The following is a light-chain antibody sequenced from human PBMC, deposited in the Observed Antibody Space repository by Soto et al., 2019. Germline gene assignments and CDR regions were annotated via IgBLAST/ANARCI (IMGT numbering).Light chain of an antibody. V-gene: IGLV1-40*01. CDR3: QSYDSSLSGYV. Sequence: QSVLTPPPPVSGAPGQRGTISCTGSSSKIGAGYDVHWYQQLPGTAPKLLIYGNSNRPSGVPDRFSGSKSGTSASLAITGLQAEDEADYYCQSYDSSLSGYVFGTGTKVTVL. CDR1: SSKIGAGYD. CDR2: GNS. J-gene: IGLJ1*01.